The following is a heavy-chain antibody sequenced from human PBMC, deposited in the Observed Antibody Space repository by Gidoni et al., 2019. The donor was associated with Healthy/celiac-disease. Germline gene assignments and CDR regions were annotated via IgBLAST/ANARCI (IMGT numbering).Heavy chain of an antibody. V-gene: IGHV1-2*02. Sequence: QVQLVQSGAEAKKPGASVTVSCTASGYTFTGYYRHWVRQAPGQGLEWMGWINPNTGGTNYAQKFQGRVTMTRDTSIGTAYMELSRLRSDDTAVYYCARTRYCTNGVCYGNWFDSWGQGTLVTVSS. D-gene: IGHD2-8*01. CDR2: INPNTGGT. CDR3: ARTRYCTNGVCYGNWFDS. CDR1: GYTFTGYY. J-gene: IGHJ5*01.